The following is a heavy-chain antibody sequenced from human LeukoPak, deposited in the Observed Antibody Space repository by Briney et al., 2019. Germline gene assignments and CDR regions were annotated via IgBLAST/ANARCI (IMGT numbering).Heavy chain of an antibody. Sequence: ASVKVSCKASGYTFTSYDINWVRQATGQGLEWMGWMYPNSGNTGYAQKFQGRVTMTRNTSISTAYMELSSLRSEDTAVYYCARQHGGDGRLWWLFDPWGQGTLVTVSS. CDR1: GYTFTSYD. CDR2: MYPNSGNT. J-gene: IGHJ5*02. V-gene: IGHV1-8*01. CDR3: ARQHGGDGRLWWLFDP. D-gene: IGHD2-21*01.